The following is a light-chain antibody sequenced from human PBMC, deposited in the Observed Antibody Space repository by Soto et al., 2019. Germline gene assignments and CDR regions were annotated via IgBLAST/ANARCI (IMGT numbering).Light chain of an antibody. V-gene: IGKV4-1*01. Sequence: DTVMTQSPDSLAVSLGERATINCKSSQSVLFTSSNKNFLAWYQQKPGQPPKLLIYWASTRESGVPDRFSGSGSGTDFTLTISSLQAEDVAVYYCQQYYSTPLTFGGGTKVDIK. J-gene: IGKJ4*01. CDR3: QQYYSTPLT. CDR1: QSVLFTSSNKNF. CDR2: WAS.